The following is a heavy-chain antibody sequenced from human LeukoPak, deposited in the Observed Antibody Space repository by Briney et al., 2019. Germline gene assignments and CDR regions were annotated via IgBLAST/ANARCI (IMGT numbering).Heavy chain of an antibody. D-gene: IGHD2-2*01. CDR3: ARGRKRYCSSTSCYRPAGTGAFDI. Sequence: SETLSLTCAVYGGSFSGYYWSWIRQPPGKGLEWIGEINHSGSTNYNPSLKSRVTISVDTSKNQFSLKLSSVTAADTAVYYCARGRKRYCSSTSCYRPAGTGAFDIWGQGTMVTVSS. CDR2: INHSGST. J-gene: IGHJ3*02. CDR1: GGSFSGYY. V-gene: IGHV4-34*01.